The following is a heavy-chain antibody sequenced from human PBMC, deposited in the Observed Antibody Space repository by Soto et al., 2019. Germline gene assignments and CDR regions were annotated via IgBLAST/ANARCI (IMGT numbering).Heavy chain of an antibody. CDR1: GGSISSYY. Sequence: SETLSLTCTVSGGSISSYYWSWIRQPPWKGLEWIGYIYYSGSTNYNPSLKSRVTISVDTSKNQFSLKLSSVTAADTAVYYCARARSRFYDFWSGQDYYYYMDVWGKGTTVT. V-gene: IGHV4-59*01. J-gene: IGHJ6*03. CDR3: ARARSRFYDFWSGQDYYYYMDV. D-gene: IGHD3-3*01. CDR2: IYYSGST.